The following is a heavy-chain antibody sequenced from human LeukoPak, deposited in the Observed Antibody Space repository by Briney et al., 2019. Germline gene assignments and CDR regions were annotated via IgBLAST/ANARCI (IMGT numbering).Heavy chain of an antibody. J-gene: IGHJ6*03. CDR2: ISGSGGLT. CDR3: AKNTISGGHYQYYMDV. Sequence: PGGSLRLSCPASGSTFSSYRMNWVRQAPGKGLEWVPSISGSGGLTSHAASLKGRLSFSRNNSKDTLFLQMNSLRAEDTAVYYCAKNTISGGHYQYYMDVWGKGATVTVSS. CDR1: GSTFSSYR. D-gene: IGHD3-16*02. V-gene: IGHV3-23*01.